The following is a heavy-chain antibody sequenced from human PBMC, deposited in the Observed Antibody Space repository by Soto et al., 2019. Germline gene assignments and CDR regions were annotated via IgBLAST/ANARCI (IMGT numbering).Heavy chain of an antibody. CDR3: ARSRIGTCCDTCGQDYDY. CDR1: GGTFRNYV. Sequence: QVQLVQSGAEVKKPGSSVTVSCKASGGTFRNYVITWLRQAPGQGLEWMGRIIPMFTAINYAQNLQGRLTITADASARTAYMELSSLRSDDTAVYYCARSRIGTCCDTCGQDYDYWGQGTLVTVSS. J-gene: IGHJ4*02. D-gene: IGHD3-22*01. V-gene: IGHV1-69*01. CDR2: IIPMFTAI.